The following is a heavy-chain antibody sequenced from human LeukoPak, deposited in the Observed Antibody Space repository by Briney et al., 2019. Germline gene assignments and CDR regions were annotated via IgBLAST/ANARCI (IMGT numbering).Heavy chain of an antibody. D-gene: IGHD6-13*01. CDR1: GFTFRNYI. J-gene: IGHJ4*02. CDR3: AKLTYSSTWSVLF. V-gene: IGHV3-23*01. CDR2: ISGSGAST. Sequence: GASLRLSCAASGFTFRNYIMNWVRQAPGKGLEWVSGISGSGASTYYADSVQGRFNFSRDNSKNTLYLQMNSLRAEDTAVYSSAKLTYSSTWSVLFWGQGALVTVSS.